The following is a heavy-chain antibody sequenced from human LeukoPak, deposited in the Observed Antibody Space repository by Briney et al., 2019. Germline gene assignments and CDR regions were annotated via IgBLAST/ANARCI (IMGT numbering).Heavy chain of an antibody. CDR2: IYYSGST. D-gene: IGHD3/OR15-3a*01. CDR3: AREFWAAPSENWFDP. CDR1: GGSISNYY. V-gene: IGHV4-59*12. J-gene: IGHJ5*02. Sequence: SETLSLTCTVSGGSISNYYWNWIRQPPGKGLEWIGYIYYSGSTNSNPSLKSRVTMSVDTSKNQFSLKLSSVTAADTAVYYCAREFWAAPSENWFDPWGQGTLVTVSS.